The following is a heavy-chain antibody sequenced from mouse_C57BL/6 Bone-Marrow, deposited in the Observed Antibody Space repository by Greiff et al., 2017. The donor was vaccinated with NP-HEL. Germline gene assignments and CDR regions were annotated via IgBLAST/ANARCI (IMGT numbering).Heavy chain of an antibody. V-gene: IGHV5-12*01. CDR2: ISNGGGST. J-gene: IGHJ4*01. Sequence: DVMLVESGGGLVQPGGSLKLSCAASGFTFSDYYMYWVRQTPEKRLEWVAYISNGGGSTYYPDTVKGRFTISRDNAKNTLYLQMSRLKSEDTAMYYCARRLLDYAMDYWGQGTSVTVSS. D-gene: IGHD2-3*01. CDR1: GFTFSDYY. CDR3: ARRLLDYAMDY.